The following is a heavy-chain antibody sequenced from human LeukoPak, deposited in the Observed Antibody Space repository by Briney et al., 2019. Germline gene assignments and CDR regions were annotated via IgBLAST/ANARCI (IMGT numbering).Heavy chain of an antibody. CDR3: AILTSGSYRERIIDN. J-gene: IGHJ4*03. V-gene: IGHV1-2*02. CDR1: GYTFTGYY. CDR2: INPNSGGT. Sequence: ASVKVSCKASGYTFTGYYMHWVRQAPGQGLEWMGWINPNSGGTNYAQKFQGRVTMTRDTSISTAYMELSRLRSDDTAVYYCAILTSGSYRERIIDNSGQRTLVTVSS. D-gene: IGHD1-26*01.